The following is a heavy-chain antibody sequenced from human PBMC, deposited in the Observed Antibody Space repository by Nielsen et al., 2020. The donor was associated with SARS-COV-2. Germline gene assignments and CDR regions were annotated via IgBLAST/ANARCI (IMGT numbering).Heavy chain of an antibody. D-gene: IGHD3-10*01. CDR3: AKGGDRDSVYFGELWDY. V-gene: IGHV3-30*18. Sequence: GESLKISCAASGFTFSNYGMHWVRQAPGKGLEWVALISYYESNKYYADSVKGRFTISRDNSKNTLYLQMNSLRPDDTAVYYCAKGGDRDSVYFGELWDYWGQGTLVTVSS. CDR2: ISYYESNK. J-gene: IGHJ4*02. CDR1: GFTFSNYG.